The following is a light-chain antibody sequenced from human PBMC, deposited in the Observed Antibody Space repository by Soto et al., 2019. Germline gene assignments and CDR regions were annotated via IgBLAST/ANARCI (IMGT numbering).Light chain of an antibody. CDR1: QSVSSSY. CDR2: GAS. V-gene: IGKV3-20*01. J-gene: IGKJ3*01. CDR3: QHYSSSPPEFS. Sequence: EIVLTQSPATLSLSPGERATLSCRASQSVSSSYFAWYQQRPGQAPRLLIFGASYRATGIPDRFSGSGSGTDFTLTISRLEPEDFAVYYCQHYSSSPPEFSFGPGTKVDSK.